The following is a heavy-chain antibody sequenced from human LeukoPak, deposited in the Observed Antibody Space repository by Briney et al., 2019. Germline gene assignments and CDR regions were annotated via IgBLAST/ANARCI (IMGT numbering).Heavy chain of an antibody. Sequence: GASVTVSCKASGYTFTGYYMHWVRQAPGQGLEWMGWINPNSGGTNYAQKFQGRVTMTRDTSISTAYMELSRLRSDDTAVYYCARGPRGTYYYDSSGSRGAFDIWGQGTMVTVSS. CDR1: GYTFTGYY. V-gene: IGHV1-2*02. CDR3: ARGPRGTYYYDSSGSRGAFDI. D-gene: IGHD3-22*01. CDR2: INPNSGGT. J-gene: IGHJ3*02.